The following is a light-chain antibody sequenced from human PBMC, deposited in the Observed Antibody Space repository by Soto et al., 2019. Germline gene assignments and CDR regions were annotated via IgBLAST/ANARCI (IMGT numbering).Light chain of an antibody. CDR2: DAS. CDR1: QSVNIH. J-gene: IGKJ5*01. V-gene: IGKV3-11*01. CDR3: QQRSKWPPD. Sequence: EIVLTQSPVTLSLSPGERATLSCRASQSVNIHLAWYQQKPGQAPRLLIYDASHRASGIPVRFSGSGSGTDFTLTISSLEPEDFAVYYCQQRSKWPPDFGQGTRLEIK.